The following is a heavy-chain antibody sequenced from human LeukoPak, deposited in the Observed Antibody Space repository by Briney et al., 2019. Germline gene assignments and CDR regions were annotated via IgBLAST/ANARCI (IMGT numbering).Heavy chain of an antibody. CDR2: IYYSGST. J-gene: IGHJ6*03. CDR3: ARGFGELLIYYYYMDV. D-gene: IGHD3-10*01. V-gene: IGHV4-39*01. CDR1: GGSTSSSSYY. Sequence: SETLSLTCTVSGGSTSSSSYYWGWIRQPPGKGLEWIGSIYYSGSTYYNPSLESRVTISVDTSKNQFSLKLSSVTAADTAVYYCARGFGELLIYYYYMDVWGKGTTVTVSS.